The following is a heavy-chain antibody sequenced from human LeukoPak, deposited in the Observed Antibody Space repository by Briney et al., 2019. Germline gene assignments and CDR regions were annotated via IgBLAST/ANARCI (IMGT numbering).Heavy chain of an antibody. D-gene: IGHD6-13*01. V-gene: IGHV1-2*02. J-gene: IGHJ4*02. CDR3: ARCTAAAGTYPLDY. CDR2: INPNRGDT. Sequence: ASVKVSCKASGYAFTDYYMHWVRQAPGQGLEWIGWINPNRGDTIFAQKFHGRVTMIKDTSISTAYMELSRLTSDDTAVHFCARCTAAAGTYPLDYWGQGTLVTVSS. CDR1: GYAFTDYY.